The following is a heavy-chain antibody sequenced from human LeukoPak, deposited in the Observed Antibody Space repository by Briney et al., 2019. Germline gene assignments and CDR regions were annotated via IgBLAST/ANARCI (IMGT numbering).Heavy chain of an antibody. CDR3: ARDRYSRGYFD. Sequence: GGSLRLSCAASGFTFTDYAMNWVRQAPGKGLEWLSAISGSGGSTYYADSIQGRFTISRDNSKNTLYLQMNGLRAEDTAIYYCARDRYSRGYFDWGQGTLVTVSS. D-gene: IGHD3-22*01. CDR2: ISGSGGST. V-gene: IGHV3-23*01. CDR1: GFTFTDYA. J-gene: IGHJ4*02.